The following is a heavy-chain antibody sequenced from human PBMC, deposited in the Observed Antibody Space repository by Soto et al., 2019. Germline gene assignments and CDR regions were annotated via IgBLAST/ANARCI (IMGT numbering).Heavy chain of an antibody. CDR1: GYSFXSYW. J-gene: IGHJ4*02. D-gene: IGHD5-18*01. Sequence: EVQLVQSGAEVKKPGESLKXSCKXSGYSFXSYWXXXXXXMPGKGLEWMGIIYPGDSDTRYSPSFQGQVTISADKSISTAYLQWSSLKASDTAMYYCARPGDTAMVKEFAFGYWGQGTLVTVSS. V-gene: IGHV5-51*01. CDR3: ARPGDTAMVKEFAFGY. CDR2: IYPGDSDT.